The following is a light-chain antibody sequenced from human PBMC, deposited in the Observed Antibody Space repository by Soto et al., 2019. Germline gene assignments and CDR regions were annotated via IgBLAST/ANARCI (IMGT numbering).Light chain of an antibody. V-gene: IGKV1-6*01. CDR3: LQDYNYPRT. CDR2: AAS. CDR1: QGIRND. Sequence: AIQMTQSPSSLSASVGDRVTITCRASQGIRNDLGWYQQKPGKAPKLLIYAASSLQSGVPSRFSGTGSGTDFTLTISSLQPKDFATSYCLQDYNYPRTFGQGTKVEIK. J-gene: IGKJ1*01.